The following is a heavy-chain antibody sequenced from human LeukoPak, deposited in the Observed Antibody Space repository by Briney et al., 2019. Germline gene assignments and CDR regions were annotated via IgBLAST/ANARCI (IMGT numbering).Heavy chain of an antibody. V-gene: IGHV3-74*01. J-gene: IGHJ4*02. Sequence: PGGSLRLSCAASGFTFSSYWMHWVRQAPGKVLVWVSRINSDGSSTSYADSVKGRFTISRDNAKNTLYLQMNSLRSEDTAVYYCARGHYDVLAASYKWTPDYWGQGTLVTVSS. CDR1: GFTFSSYW. D-gene: IGHD3-9*01. CDR2: INSDGSST. CDR3: ARGHYDVLAASYKWTPDY.